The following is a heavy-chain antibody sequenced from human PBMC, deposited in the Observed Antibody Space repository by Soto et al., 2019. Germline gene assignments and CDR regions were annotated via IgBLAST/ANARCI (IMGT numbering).Heavy chain of an antibody. Sequence: GESLKISCKGSGYSFTSYWISWVRQMPGKGLEWMGRIDPSDSYTKYSPSFQGHVTISADKSIRTAYLQWSSLKASDTAMYYCARDLMVNPFDYWGQGTLVTVSS. J-gene: IGHJ4*02. CDR2: IDPSDSYT. CDR1: GYSFTSYW. V-gene: IGHV5-10-1*01. D-gene: IGHD2-8*01. CDR3: ARDLMVNPFDY.